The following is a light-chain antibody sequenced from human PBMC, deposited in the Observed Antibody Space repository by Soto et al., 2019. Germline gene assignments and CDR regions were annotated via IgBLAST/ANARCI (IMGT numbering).Light chain of an antibody. CDR1: QSVYGTS. V-gene: IGKV3-20*01. J-gene: IGKJ2*01. CDR2: GAS. Sequence: DIVLTQSPGTLSLSPGERATLSCRASQSVYGTSLAWYQQKPGQAPRLLISGASRRATGIPDRFSGSGSGTDFTLTISRLESEDFALYYCHQYGDSPYTFGQGTELEI. CDR3: HQYGDSPYT.